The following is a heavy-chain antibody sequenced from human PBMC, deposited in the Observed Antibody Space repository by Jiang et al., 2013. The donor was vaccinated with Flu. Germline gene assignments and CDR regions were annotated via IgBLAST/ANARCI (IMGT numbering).Heavy chain of an antibody. V-gene: IGHV3-73*01. D-gene: IGHD3-3*01. Sequence: VQLVESGGGLVQPGGSLKLSCAASGITFSGSAMHWVRQASGKGLEWVGRIRSKANGYETAYAASVKGRFTISRDDSKYTAFLQMNSLKTEDTAVYYCTRTFGVIIVWGQGTLVTVSS. J-gene: IGHJ4*02. CDR2: IRSKANGYET. CDR1: GITFSGSA. CDR3: TRTFGVIIV.